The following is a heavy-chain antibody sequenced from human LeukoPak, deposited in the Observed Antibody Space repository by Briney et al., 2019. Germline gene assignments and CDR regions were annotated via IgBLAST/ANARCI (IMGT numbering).Heavy chain of an antibody. D-gene: IGHD2-15*01. CDR2: INHSGST. CDR1: GGSFSGYY. Sequence: PSETLSLTCAVYGGSFSGYYWSWIRQPPGKGLEWIGEINHSGSTNYNPSLKSRVTISVDTSKNQFSLKLSSVTAAGTAVYYCARGLKDIVVVVAATPTNWFDPWGQGTLVTVSS. J-gene: IGHJ5*02. V-gene: IGHV4-34*01. CDR3: ARGLKDIVVVVAATPTNWFDP.